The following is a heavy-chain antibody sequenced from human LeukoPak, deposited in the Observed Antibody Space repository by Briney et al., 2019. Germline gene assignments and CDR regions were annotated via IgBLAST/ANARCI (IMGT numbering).Heavy chain of an antibody. CDR1: GGSISSYY. V-gene: IGHV4-59*12. CDR2: IYYSGST. D-gene: IGHD1-20*01. J-gene: IGHJ6*03. CDR3: ARDRGHGNWNYYYYYYMDV. Sequence: SETLSLTCTVSGGSISSYYWSWIRQPPGKGLESIGYIYYSGSTNYNPSLKSRVTISVDTSKNQFSLKLSSVTAADTAVYYCARDRGHGNWNYYYYYYMDVWGKGTTVTVSS.